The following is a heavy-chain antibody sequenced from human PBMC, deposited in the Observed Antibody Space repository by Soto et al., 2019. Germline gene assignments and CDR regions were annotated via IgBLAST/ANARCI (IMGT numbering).Heavy chain of an antibody. CDR3: ARDQWLRGGDDAFDI. V-gene: IGHV3-7*01. J-gene: IGHJ3*02. CDR2: IKQDGSEK. Sequence: EVQLVESGGGLVQPGGSLRLSCAASGFTFSSYWMSWVRQAPGKGLEWVANIKQDGSEKYYVDSVKGRFTISRDNAKNSLYLQMNSLRAEDTAVYYCARDQWLRGGDDAFDIWGQGTTVTVSS. CDR1: GFTFSSYW. D-gene: IGHD5-12*01.